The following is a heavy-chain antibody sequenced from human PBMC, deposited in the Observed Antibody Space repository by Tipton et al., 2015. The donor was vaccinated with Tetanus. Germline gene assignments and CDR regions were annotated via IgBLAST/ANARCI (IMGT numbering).Heavy chain of an antibody. D-gene: IGHD3-16*02. CDR3: AKDHGKGYDYVWGIYRYSPGFDY. CDR1: GFTFSSYA. V-gene: IGHV3-23*01. J-gene: IGHJ4*02. Sequence: SLRLSCAASGFTFSSYAMSWVRQAPGKGLEWVSAISGSGGSTYYADSVKGRFTISRDNSKNTLYLQMNSLRAEDTAVYYCAKDHGKGYDYVWGIYRYSPGFDYWGQGALVTVSS. CDR2: ISGSGGST.